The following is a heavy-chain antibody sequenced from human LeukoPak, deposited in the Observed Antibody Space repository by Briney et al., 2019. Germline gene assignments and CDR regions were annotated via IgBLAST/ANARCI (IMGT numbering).Heavy chain of an antibody. CDR3: ARVRYSGSFYYFDY. J-gene: IGHJ4*02. V-gene: IGHV3-74*01. CDR2: INSDGSST. Sequence: GGSLTLSCAASGFTFSSYWMHWVRQAPGKGLVWVSRINSDGSSTSYADFVKGRFTISRDNAKNTLYLQMNSLRAEDTAVYYCARVRYSGSFYYFDYWGQGTLVTASS. D-gene: IGHD1-26*01. CDR1: GFTFSSYW.